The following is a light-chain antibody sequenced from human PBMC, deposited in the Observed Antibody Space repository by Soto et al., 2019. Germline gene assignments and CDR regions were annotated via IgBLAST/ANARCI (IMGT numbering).Light chain of an antibody. CDR2: GAT. Sequence: EIVLTQSPATLSSFPGDRVTLSCRASQYINTRLAWYQHRLGQAPRLLIYGATSRATGIPDSFSGGGSGTDFTLTISRLEPEDFAVYYCQQYGTSPWTFGQGTKVDI. V-gene: IGKV3-20*01. CDR1: QYINTR. CDR3: QQYGTSPWT. J-gene: IGKJ1*01.